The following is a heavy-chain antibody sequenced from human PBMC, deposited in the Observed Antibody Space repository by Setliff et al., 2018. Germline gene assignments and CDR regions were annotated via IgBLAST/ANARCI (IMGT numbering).Heavy chain of an antibody. D-gene: IGHD3-22*01. V-gene: IGHV1-18*01. Sequence: GASVKVSCKASGYTFTSYGISWVRQDHGQGLEWMGWISVYNGNAKYAQKFQGRFSMTADTSTSTAYMDLRSLRSDDTAVYYCTRDRPYENDSTGYYYFDYWGQGTLVTVSS. CDR1: GYTFTSYG. J-gene: IGHJ4*02. CDR3: TRDRPYENDSTGYYYFDY. CDR2: ISVYNGNA.